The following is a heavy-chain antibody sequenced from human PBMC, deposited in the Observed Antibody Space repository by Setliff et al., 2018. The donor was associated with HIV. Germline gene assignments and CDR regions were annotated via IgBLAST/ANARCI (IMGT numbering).Heavy chain of an antibody. D-gene: IGHD2-8*02. V-gene: IGHV4-4*09. Sequence: PGGSLRLSCAASGFTFSDYYMSWVRQPPGKGLEWIGYIYSSGTTQYNPSVESRVTMSLDTSRDQFSLNLRSVTAADTAVYFCARLIHTGLLYFDFWGLGTLVTVSS. J-gene: IGHJ4*02. CDR2: IYSSGTT. CDR3: ARLIHTGLLYFDF. CDR1: GFTFSDYY.